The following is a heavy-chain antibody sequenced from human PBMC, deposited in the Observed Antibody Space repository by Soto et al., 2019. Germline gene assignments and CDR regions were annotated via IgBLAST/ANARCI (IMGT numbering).Heavy chain of an antibody. CDR3: AKDSKYCSSTSCYILVAYYYYKDV. CDR1: GFTFSSYA. D-gene: IGHD2-2*02. CDR2: ISGSGGST. V-gene: IGHV3-23*01. J-gene: IGHJ6*03. Sequence: PGGSLRLSCAASGFTFSSYAMSWVRQAPGKGLEWVSAISGSGGSTYYADSVKGRFTISRDNSKNTLYLQMNSLRAEDTAVYYCAKDSKYCSSTSCYILVAYYYYKDVWGKGTTVTVSS.